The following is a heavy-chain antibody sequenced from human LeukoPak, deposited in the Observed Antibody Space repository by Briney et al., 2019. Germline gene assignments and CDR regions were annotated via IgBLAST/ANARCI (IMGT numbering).Heavy chain of an antibody. CDR1: GGSISISNYY. V-gene: IGHV4-39*01. J-gene: IGHJ4*02. CDR2: IYYSGTT. Sequence: SETLSLTCTVSGGSISISNYYWGWIRQPPGKGLEWIGSIYYSGTTYYNPSLNSRVTISVDTSKNQFSLKLNSVTAADTAVYYCARHPWDSGRYYFDYWGQGTLVTVSP. D-gene: IGHD1-26*01. CDR3: ARHPWDSGRYYFDY.